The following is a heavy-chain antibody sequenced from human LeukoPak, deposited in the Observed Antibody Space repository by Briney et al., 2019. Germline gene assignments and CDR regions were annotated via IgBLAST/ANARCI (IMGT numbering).Heavy chain of an antibody. J-gene: IGHJ4*02. CDR2: IKPNSGGT. CDR1: GYTFTPYY. V-gene: IGHV1-2*02. CDR3: ARARIVVVTAILGY. Sequence: GAPVKVSCKASGYTFTPYYMHWVRQAPGHGLEWMGWIKPNSGGTNYAQKFEGGVTMTRDTSISTAYMELSRLRSDDTAVYYCARARIVVVTAILGYWGQGTLVTVSS. D-gene: IGHD2-21*02.